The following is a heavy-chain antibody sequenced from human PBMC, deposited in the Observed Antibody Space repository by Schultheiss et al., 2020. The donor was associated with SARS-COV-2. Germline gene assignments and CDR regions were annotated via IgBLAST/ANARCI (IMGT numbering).Heavy chain of an antibody. CDR3: ARGQDDYVWD. CDR1: GGSFSGYC. CDR2: INHSGST. Sequence: SQTLSLTCAVYGGSFSGYCWSWIRQPPGKGLEWIGEINHSGSTNYNPSLKSRVTISVDTSKNQFSLKLSSVTAADTAVYYCARGQDDYVWDWGQGTLVTVSS. J-gene: IGHJ4*02. D-gene: IGHD3-16*01. V-gene: IGHV4-34*01.